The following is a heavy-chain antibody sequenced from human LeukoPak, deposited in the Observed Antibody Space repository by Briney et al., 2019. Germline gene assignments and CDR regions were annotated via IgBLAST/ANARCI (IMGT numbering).Heavy chain of an antibody. V-gene: IGHV3-48*03. CDR3: VKPRDIDSWAFDV. CDR2: ISSSGSII. CDR1: GFTFSSYE. Sequence: PGGSLRLSCTASGFTFSSYEMNWVRQAPGKGREWVSYISSSGSIIYYADSVKGRFTISRDNAKNTLNLQMNSLRTEDTAVFYCVKPRDIDSWAFDVWGQGTMVTVSS. D-gene: IGHD2-15*01. J-gene: IGHJ3*01.